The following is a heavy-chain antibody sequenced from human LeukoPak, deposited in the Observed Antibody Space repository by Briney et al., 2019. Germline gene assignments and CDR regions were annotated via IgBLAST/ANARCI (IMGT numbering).Heavy chain of an antibody. CDR1: GFTVSSNY. CDR2: IYGGGST. D-gene: IGHD6-13*01. Sequence: PGGSLRLSCAASGFTVSSNYMSWARQAPGKGPEWVSVIYGGGSTYYADSVKGRFTISRDNSKNTLYLQMNSLRAEGTAVYYCARDLAAGGTYPHYWGQGTLVTVSS. V-gene: IGHV3-53*01. CDR3: ARDLAAGGTYPHY. J-gene: IGHJ4*02.